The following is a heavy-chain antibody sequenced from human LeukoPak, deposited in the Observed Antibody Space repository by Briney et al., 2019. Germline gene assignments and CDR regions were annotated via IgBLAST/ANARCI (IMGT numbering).Heavy chain of an antibody. CDR1: GFTFSSYA. J-gene: IGHJ4*02. D-gene: IGHD3-22*01. Sequence: GGSLRLSCAASGFTFSSYAMSWGRQAPGKGLEWVSAISGSGGSTYYADSVKGRFTISRDNSKNTLYLQMNSLRAEDTAVYYCARGRKGGYDSSGYYSYYFDYWGQGTLVTVSS. V-gene: IGHV3-23*01. CDR2: ISGSGGST. CDR3: ARGRKGGYDSSGYYSYYFDY.